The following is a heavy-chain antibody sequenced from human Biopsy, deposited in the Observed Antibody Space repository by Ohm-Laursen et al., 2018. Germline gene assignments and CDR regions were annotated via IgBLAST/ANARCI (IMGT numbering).Heavy chain of an antibody. CDR3: AKDRYNYTSIGGFSMDV. CDR1: GFTFNNYG. J-gene: IGHJ6*02. CDR2: IFYDGSNT. D-gene: IGHD5-18*01. V-gene: IGHV3-30*18. Sequence: SLRLSCSASGFTFNNYGMQWVRQAPGKGLEWVAFIFYDGSNTYYADSVKGRFTISRDNSRDTLYLQMSSLRAEDTAVYYCAKDRYNYTSIGGFSMDVWGQGTTVTVSS.